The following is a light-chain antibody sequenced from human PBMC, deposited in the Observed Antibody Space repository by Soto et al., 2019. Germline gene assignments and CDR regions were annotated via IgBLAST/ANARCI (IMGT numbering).Light chain of an antibody. J-gene: IGKJ2*01. CDR1: QSVASNY. CDR3: QQYGISPTYT. V-gene: IGKV3-20*01. CDR2: GAS. Sequence: EIVLTQSPGTLSLSPGERATLSCRASQSVASNYLAWYQQKPGQTPRLLIYGASNRATDIPDRFSGSGSGTDLTLTISSLEPEDFEVYYCQQYGISPTYTFGQGTKLEIK.